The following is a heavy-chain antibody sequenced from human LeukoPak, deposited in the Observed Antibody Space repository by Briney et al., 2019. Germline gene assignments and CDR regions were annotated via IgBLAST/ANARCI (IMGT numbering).Heavy chain of an antibody. CDR1: GGTFSSYA. J-gene: IGHJ4*02. CDR3: ARDIRSGYSGYDEGSV. D-gene: IGHD5-12*01. Sequence: SVKVSCKASGGTFSSYAISWVRQAPGQGLEWMGGIIPIFGTANYAQKFQGRVTITADESTSAAYMELSSLRSEDTAVYYCARDIRSGYSGYDEGSVWGQGTLVTVSS. CDR2: IIPIFGTA. V-gene: IGHV1-69*13.